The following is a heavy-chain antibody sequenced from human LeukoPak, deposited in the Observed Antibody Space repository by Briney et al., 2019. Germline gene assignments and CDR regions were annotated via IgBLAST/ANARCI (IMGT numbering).Heavy chain of an antibody. J-gene: IGHJ4*02. CDR2: ILPGDSDT. CDR1: GYSFTSYW. Sequence: GESLKISCKGSGYSFTSYWIGWVRQMPGKGLEWMGIILPGDSDTRYSPSFQGQVTISADKSINTAYLQWSSLKASDTAMYYCARRPLSAVIQNYFEYWGQGTLVTVSS. D-gene: IGHD2-21*01. V-gene: IGHV5-51*01. CDR3: ARRPLSAVIQNYFEY.